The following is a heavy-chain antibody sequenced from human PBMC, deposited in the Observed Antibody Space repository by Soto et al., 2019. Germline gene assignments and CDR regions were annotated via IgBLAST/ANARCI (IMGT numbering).Heavy chain of an antibody. V-gene: IGHV1-69*13. CDR2: IIPIFGTA. Sequence: SVKVSCKASGGTFSSYAISWVRQAPGQGLEWMGGIIPIFGTANYAQKFQGRVTITADESTSTAYMELSSLRSEDTAVYYCARDFVRHIVVVTAPDYYYYGMDVWGQGTSVTVSS. D-gene: IGHD2-21*02. CDR1: GGTFSSYA. CDR3: ARDFVRHIVVVTAPDYYYYGMDV. J-gene: IGHJ6*02.